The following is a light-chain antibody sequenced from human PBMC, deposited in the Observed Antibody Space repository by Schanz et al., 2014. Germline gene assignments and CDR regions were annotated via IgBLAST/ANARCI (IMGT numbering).Light chain of an antibody. CDR1: SSDVGGYKY. CDR2: EGS. CDR3: CSYASSGTRYV. J-gene: IGLJ1*01. V-gene: IGLV2-14*01. Sequence: QSALTQPASVSGSLGQSITISCTGTSSDVGGYKYVSWYQQHPGKAPKLMIYEGSRRPSGVSNRFSGSKSGNTASLTVSGLQAEDEAVYYCCSYASSGTRYVFGTGTKLTVL.